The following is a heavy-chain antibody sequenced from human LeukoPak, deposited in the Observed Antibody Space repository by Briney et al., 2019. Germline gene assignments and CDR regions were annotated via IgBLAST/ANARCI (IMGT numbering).Heavy chain of an antibody. J-gene: IGHJ6*04. CDR1: GGSVSSGSYY. CDR2: IYYSGST. V-gene: IGHV4-61*01. D-gene: IGHD2-2*01. Sequence: SETLSLTCTVSGGSVSSGSYYWSWIRQPPGKGLEWIGYIYYSGSTNYNPSLESRVTISVDTSKNQFSLKLSSVTAADTAVYYCARAVGYCSSTSCYVADYYYGMDVWGKGTTVTVSS. CDR3: ARAVGYCSSTSCYVADYYYGMDV.